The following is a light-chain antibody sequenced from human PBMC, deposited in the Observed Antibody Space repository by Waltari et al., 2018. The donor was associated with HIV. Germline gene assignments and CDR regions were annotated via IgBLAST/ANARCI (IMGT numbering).Light chain of an antibody. J-gene: IGKJ1*01. V-gene: IGKV1-5*03. CDR1: QSIDTW. CDR2: KTS. Sequence: DIQMTQSPSHLSTSVGDRITITCRASQSIDTWLAWYQQKPGKAPKLLVYKTSSLQSGVPSRFSGSGSGTEFTLTISSLQPDDFATYYCQHYNTSSPWTFGQGTRVDI. CDR3: QHYNTSSPWT.